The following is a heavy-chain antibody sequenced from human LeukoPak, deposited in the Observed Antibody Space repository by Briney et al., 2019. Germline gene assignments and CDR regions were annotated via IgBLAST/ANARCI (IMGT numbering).Heavy chain of an antibody. J-gene: IGHJ1*01. Sequence: GGSLRLSCAASGFTFSDYYMGWIRQAPGKGLEWVSYISSSGSTIYYADSVKGRFTISRDNAKNSLYLQMNSLRAEDTAVYYCARAERELLEEYFQHWGQGTLVTVSS. CDR2: ISSSGSTI. CDR1: GFTFSDYY. V-gene: IGHV3-11*01. D-gene: IGHD1-26*01. CDR3: ARAERELLEEYFQH.